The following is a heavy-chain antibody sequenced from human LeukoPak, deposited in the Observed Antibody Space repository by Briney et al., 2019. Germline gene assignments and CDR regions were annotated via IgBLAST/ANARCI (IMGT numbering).Heavy chain of an antibody. CDR3: ATVFPEDIVVVPAVESHYYFDY. D-gene: IGHD2-2*01. CDR2: INPNSGVT. CDR1: GYTFTGYY. Sequence: GASVKVSCKASGYTFTGYYMHWVRQAPGQGLESMGWINPNSGVTNYAQKFEGRVTMTRDTSITTAYMELSRLRSDDTAVYYCATVFPEDIVVVPAVESHYYFDYWGQGTLVTVSS. J-gene: IGHJ4*02. V-gene: IGHV1-2*02.